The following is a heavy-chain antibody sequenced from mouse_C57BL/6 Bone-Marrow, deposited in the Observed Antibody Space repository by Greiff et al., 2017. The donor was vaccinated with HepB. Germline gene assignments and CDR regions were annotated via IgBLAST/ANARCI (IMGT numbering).Heavy chain of an antibody. CDR3: AREVGEKRYWYAMDY. D-gene: IGHD1-1*01. CDR1: GYTFTSYW. V-gene: IGHV1-55*01. J-gene: IGHJ4*01. Sequence: VQLQQPGAELVKPVASVKMSCKASGYTFTSYWITWVKQRPGQGLEWIGDIYPGSGSTNYNEKFKSKATLTVDTSSSTAYMQLSSLTSEDSAVYYCAREVGEKRYWYAMDYWGQGTSVTVSS. CDR2: IYPGSGST.